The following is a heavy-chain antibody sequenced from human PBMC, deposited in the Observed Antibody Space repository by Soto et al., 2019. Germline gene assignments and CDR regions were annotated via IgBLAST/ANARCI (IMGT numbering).Heavy chain of an antibody. V-gene: IGHV3-7*01. CDR1: GITLSGYW. CDR3: ARDRLKVTY. J-gene: IGHJ4*02. CDR2: IKQDGSEK. D-gene: IGHD4-4*01. Sequence: GGSLRLSCVASGITLSGYWMSWVRQAPGKGLEWVAKIKQDGSEKYYVDSVKGRFTISRDNAKNSLYLQMHSLRAEDTAIYYCARDRLKVTYWGQGTLVTVSS.